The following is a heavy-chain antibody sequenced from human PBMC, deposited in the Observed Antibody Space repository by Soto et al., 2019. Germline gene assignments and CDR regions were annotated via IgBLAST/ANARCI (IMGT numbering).Heavy chain of an antibody. CDR3: AADSFYDFWSGSRATFDY. D-gene: IGHD3-3*01. V-gene: IGHV1-58*01. CDR1: GFTFTSSA. CDR2: IVVGSGNT. J-gene: IGHJ4*02. Sequence: SVKVSCKASGFTFTSSAVQWVRQARGQSLEWIGWIVVGSGNTNYAQKFQERVTITRDMSTSTAYMELSSLRSEDTAVYYCAADSFYDFWSGSRATFDYWGQGTMVTVSS.